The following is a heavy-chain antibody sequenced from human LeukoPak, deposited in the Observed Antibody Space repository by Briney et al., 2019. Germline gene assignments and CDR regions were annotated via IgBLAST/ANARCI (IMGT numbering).Heavy chain of an antibody. CDR1: GFSLNKYW. CDR2: INSDGSST. Sequence: GGSLRLSCAASGFSLNKYWMHWVRQTPGKGLVWVSRINSDGSSTTYADSVKGRFTISRDNAKNTLYLQMNSLRAEDTAVYYCARELTYSDYWGQGTLVTVSS. D-gene: IGHD4-11*01. V-gene: IGHV3-74*01. J-gene: IGHJ4*02. CDR3: ARELTYSDY.